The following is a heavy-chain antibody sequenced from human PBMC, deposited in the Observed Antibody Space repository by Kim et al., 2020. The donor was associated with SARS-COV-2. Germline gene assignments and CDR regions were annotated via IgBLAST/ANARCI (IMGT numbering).Heavy chain of an antibody. D-gene: IGHD1-26*01. Sequence: KYSADSVKGRFTISRDNTKNTLYLQMNSRGAEDTAVYYCAREIVSYYGMDVWGQGTTVTVSS. V-gene: IGHV3-30*01. J-gene: IGHJ6*02. CDR2: K. CDR3: AREIVSYYGMDV.